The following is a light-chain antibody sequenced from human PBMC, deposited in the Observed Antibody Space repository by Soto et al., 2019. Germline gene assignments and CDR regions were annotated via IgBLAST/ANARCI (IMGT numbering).Light chain of an antibody. J-gene: IGKJ3*01. Sequence: DIQMTQSPSSLSASVGDRVTITCQASQDISNYLNWYQQKPGKAPRLLIYDASNLETGVPSRFRGSGSGTDFTFTISSLQPADIATYYCQQYHNLPLSFTFGPGTKVDFK. V-gene: IGKV1-33*01. CDR2: DAS. CDR3: QQYHNLPLSFT. CDR1: QDISNY.